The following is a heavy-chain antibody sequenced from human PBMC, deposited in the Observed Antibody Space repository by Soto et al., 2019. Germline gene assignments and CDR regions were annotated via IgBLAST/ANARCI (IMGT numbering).Heavy chain of an antibody. J-gene: IGHJ4*02. CDR2: ISDRGGST. CDR3: ARGSLAARPYHYDY. CDR1: GFTFNSYA. V-gene: IGHV3-23*01. D-gene: IGHD6-6*01. Sequence: EVQLLESGGGLVQPGGSLRLSCAASGFTFNSYAMSWVRQAPGKGLEWVSGISDRGGSTYYADSMKGRFSISKDNSKNTLYVQMWRLRAEDTAVYYCARGSLAARPYHYDYWGQGTLVTVSS.